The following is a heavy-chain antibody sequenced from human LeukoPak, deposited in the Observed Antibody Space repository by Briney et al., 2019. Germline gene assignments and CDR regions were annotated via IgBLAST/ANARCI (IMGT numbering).Heavy chain of an antibody. J-gene: IGHJ5*02. V-gene: IGHV4-61*02. CDR2: IYTSGST. Sequence: SQTLSLTCTVSGGSISSGSYYWSWIRQPAGKGLQWIGRIYTSGSTNYNPSLKSRVTISVDTSKNQFSLKLSSVTAADTAVDYCARSIGWLPSTNVVTAKGWFDPWGQGTLVTVSS. D-gene: IGHD2-21*02. CDR3: ARSIGWLPSTNVVTAKGWFDP. CDR1: GGSISSGSYY.